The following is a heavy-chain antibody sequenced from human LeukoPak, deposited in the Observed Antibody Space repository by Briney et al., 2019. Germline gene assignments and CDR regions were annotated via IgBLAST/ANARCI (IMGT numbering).Heavy chain of an antibody. CDR1: GGSISSGGYY. J-gene: IGHJ4*02. V-gene: IGHV4-30-4*08. CDR3: ARDNYGSGSYYNVGGAYFDY. CDR2: IYYSGST. D-gene: IGHD3-10*01. Sequence: TLSLTCTVSGGSISSGGYYWSWIRQHPGKGLEWIGYIYYSGSTYYNPSLKSRVTISVDTSKNQFSLKLSSVTAADTAVYYCARDNYGSGSYYNVGGAYFDYWGQGTLVTVSS.